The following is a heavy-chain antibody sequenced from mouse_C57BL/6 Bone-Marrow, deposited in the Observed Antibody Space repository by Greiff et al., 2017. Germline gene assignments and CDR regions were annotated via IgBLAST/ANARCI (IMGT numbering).Heavy chain of an antibody. J-gene: IGHJ2*01. V-gene: IGHV5-4*03. Sequence: EVMLVESGGGLVKPGGSLKLSCAASGFTFSSYAMSWVRQTPEKRLEWVATISDGGSYTYYTDNVKGRFTISKDNAKNNLYLQMSHLESEDTAMYYCARLAFDYWGQGTTLTVSS. CDR3: ARLAFDY. CDR2: ISDGGSYT. CDR1: GFTFSSYA.